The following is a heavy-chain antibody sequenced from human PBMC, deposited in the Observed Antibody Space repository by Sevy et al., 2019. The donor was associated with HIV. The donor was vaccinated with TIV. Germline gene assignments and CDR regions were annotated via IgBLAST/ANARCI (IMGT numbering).Heavy chain of an antibody. CDR1: GYSSSNYW. Sequence: GESLKISCKGSGYSSSNYWIGWVRQMPGKGLEWMGIIYLGDSDTRFSPSFQGQVNMSVVKSHSTAFLQWSSLKAPGTAMYYFSSVNYGGNWEVPFDFGGQGTMVTVSS. CDR3: SSVNYGGNWEVPFDF. D-gene: IGHD2-15*01. V-gene: IGHV5-51*01. CDR2: IYLGDSDT. J-gene: IGHJ3*01.